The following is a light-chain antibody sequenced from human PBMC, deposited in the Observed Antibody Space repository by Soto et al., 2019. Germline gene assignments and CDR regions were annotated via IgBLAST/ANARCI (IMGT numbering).Light chain of an antibody. J-gene: IGKJ1*01. CDR3: QQYSASLT. CDR1: QGVNSRY. V-gene: IGKV3-20*01. CDR2: GAS. Sequence: EFVLTQSPNTLSLSPGERATLSCRASQGVNSRYLAWYQQRPGQAPRLLIYGASNRATGIPDRFSGSGSGTEFTLTSSIQEPEDLADYCCQQYSASLTFGQGTKVDIK.